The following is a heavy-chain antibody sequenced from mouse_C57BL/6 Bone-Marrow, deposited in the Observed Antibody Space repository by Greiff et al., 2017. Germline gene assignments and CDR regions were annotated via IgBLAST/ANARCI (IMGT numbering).Heavy chain of an antibody. J-gene: IGHJ4*01. Sequence: EVEVVESGGGLVKPGGSLKLSCAASGFTFSSYAMSWVRPTPEKRLEWVATISDGGSYTYYPDNVKGRFTISRDNAKNNLYLQMSHLKSEDTAMYYCARDQVSGSPYAMDYWGQGTSVTVSS. V-gene: IGHV5-4*01. D-gene: IGHD1-1*01. CDR2: ISDGGSYT. CDR3: ARDQVSGSPYAMDY. CDR1: GFTFSSYA.